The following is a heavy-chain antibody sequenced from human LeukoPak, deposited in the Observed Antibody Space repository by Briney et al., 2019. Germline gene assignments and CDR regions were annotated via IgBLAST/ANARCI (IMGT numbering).Heavy chain of an antibody. J-gene: IGHJ4*02. D-gene: IGHD4-17*01. CDR3: ARDEDYGIFVNVDY. Sequence: ASVKVSCKASGYTFTSHFMHWVRQAPGQGPEWMGWISTYNGNTKYAQKFQGRVTMTTDTSTSTAYMELRSLRSDDTAVYYCARDEDYGIFVNVDYWGQGTLVTVSS. CDR1: GYTFTSHF. V-gene: IGHV1-18*04. CDR2: ISTYNGNT.